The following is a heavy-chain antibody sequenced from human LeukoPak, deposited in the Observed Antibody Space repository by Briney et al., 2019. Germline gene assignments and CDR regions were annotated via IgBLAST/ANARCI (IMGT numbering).Heavy chain of an antibody. J-gene: IGHJ4*02. CDR2: IYYSGST. CDR3: ARQGQDWDYFDY. V-gene: IGHV4-59*08. D-gene: IGHD2-21*01. CDR1: GVSISGYY. Sequence: SETLSLTCTVSGVSISGYYWSWIRQPPGKGLEWIGYIYYSGSTNYNPSLKSRVTISVDTSKNQFSLKLSSVTAADTAVYYCARQGQDWDYFDYWGQGTLVTVSS.